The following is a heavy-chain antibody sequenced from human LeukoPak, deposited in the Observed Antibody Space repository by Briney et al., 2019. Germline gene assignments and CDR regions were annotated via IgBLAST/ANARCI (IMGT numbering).Heavy chain of an antibody. CDR3: ARDWEYRSSSYPLDY. CDR1: GYTFTGYY. V-gene: IGHV1-2*02. J-gene: IGHJ4*02. Sequence: ASVKVSCKASGYTFTGYYMHWVRQAPGQGLEWMGWVNPNSGGTNFAQKFQGRVTMTRDTSISTAYMELSRLRSDDTAVYFCARDWEYRSSSYPLDYWGQGTLVTVSS. D-gene: IGHD6-6*01. CDR2: VNPNSGGT.